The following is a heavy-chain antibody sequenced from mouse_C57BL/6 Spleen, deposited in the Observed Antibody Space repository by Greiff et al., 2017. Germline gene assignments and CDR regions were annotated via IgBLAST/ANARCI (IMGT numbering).Heavy chain of an antibody. CDR2: IRNKANNHAT. Sequence: EVMLVESGGGLVQPGGSMKLSCAASGFTFSDAWMDWVRQSPEKGLEWVAEIRNKANNHATYYAVSVKGRFSISRDDSKSSVYLQMTSLRAVDTGIYYCTRSYYDYAWFAYWGQGTLVTVSA. V-gene: IGHV6-6*01. CDR1: GFTFSDAW. CDR3: TRSYYDYAWFAY. J-gene: IGHJ3*01. D-gene: IGHD2-4*01.